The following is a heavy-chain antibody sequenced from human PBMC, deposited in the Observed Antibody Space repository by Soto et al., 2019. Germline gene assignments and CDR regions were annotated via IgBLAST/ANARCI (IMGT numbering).Heavy chain of an antibody. D-gene: IGHD2-21*01. Sequence: PGGSLRLSCAASGFTIRNYFMHWVRQAPGKGLEWVAVISYDGSNKYYADSVKGRFTISRDNSNNTLSLQMNSLRAEDTALYSCARGDPYYGMDVWGQGTTVTVSS. CDR2: ISYDGSNK. J-gene: IGHJ6*02. CDR3: ARGDPYYGMDV. CDR1: GFTIRNYF. V-gene: IGHV3-30-3*01.